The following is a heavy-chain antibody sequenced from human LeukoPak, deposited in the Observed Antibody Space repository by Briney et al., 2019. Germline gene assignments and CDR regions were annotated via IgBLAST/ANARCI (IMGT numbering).Heavy chain of an antibody. CDR3: AKDRGGYDVSAH. CDR1: GFTFSNYA. CDR2: ISGSGGST. D-gene: IGHD5-12*01. Sequence: GGSLRLSCAASGFTFSNYAMSWVRQAPGKGLEWVSAISGSGGSTYYADSVKGRFTISRDNSKNTLYLQMNSLRAEDAAVYYCAKDRGGYDVSAHWGQGTLVTVSS. V-gene: IGHV3-23*01. J-gene: IGHJ4*02.